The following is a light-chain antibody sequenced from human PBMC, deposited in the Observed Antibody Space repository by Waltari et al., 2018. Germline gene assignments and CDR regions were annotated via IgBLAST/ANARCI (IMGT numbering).Light chain of an antibody. V-gene: IGKV1-5*03. Sequence: DIQMTQSPSTLSASVGARVTISCRASQSVNGWLAWYQQIPGKAPKVLIYKTSRLQSGVPSRFSGSGSGTEFTLTISCLQPDDFATYYCQQYYTFPKTFGQGTKV. CDR2: KTS. CDR3: QQYYTFPKT. CDR1: QSVNGW. J-gene: IGKJ1*01.